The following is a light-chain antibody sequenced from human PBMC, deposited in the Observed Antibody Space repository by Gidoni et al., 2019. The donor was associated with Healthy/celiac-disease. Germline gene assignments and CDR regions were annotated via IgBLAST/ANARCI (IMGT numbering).Light chain of an antibody. J-gene: IGKJ4*01. V-gene: IGKV3-11*01. CDR1: QSVSSY. CDR2: DAS. Sequence: EIVLPQSPATLSLYPGERATLSCRASQSVSSYLAWYQQKPGQAPRLLIYDASNRATGIPARFSGSGSGTDFTLTISSLEPEDFAVYYCQQRSNWSLTFGGGTKVEIK. CDR3: QQRSNWSLT.